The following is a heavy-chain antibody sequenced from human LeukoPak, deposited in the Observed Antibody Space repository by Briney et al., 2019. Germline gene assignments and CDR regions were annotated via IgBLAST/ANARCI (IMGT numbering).Heavy chain of an antibody. J-gene: IGHJ6*02. Sequence: GGSLRLSCAASGFTFSSYAMHWVRQAPGKGLEWVAVISYDGSNKYYADSVKGRFTISRDNSKNTLYLQMNSLRAEDTAVYYCAGGIDYDILTGYYGRAPYGMDVWGQGTTVTVSS. CDR1: GFTFSSYA. D-gene: IGHD3-9*01. V-gene: IGHV3-30-3*01. CDR3: AGGIDYDILTGYYGRAPYGMDV. CDR2: ISYDGSNK.